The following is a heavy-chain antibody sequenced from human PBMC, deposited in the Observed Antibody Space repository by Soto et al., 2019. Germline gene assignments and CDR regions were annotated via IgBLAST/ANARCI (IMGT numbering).Heavy chain of an antibody. D-gene: IGHD6-13*01. CDR2: ISGSGDNT. Sequence: GGSLRLSCSASGFSFSNYAMTWVRQAPGKGLEWVSDISGSGDNTHHADSAKGRFTISRDNSKNTLYLQMNSLGVEDTAVYYCAKAKSDSSSWYRGDYWGQGTLVTVSS. CDR1: GFSFSNYA. J-gene: IGHJ4*02. V-gene: IGHV3-23*01. CDR3: AKAKSDSSSWYRGDY.